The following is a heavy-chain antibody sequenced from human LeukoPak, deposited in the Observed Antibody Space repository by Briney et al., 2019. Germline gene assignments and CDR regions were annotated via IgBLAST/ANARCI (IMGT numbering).Heavy chain of an antibody. J-gene: IGHJ4*02. CDR2: IYYSGST. V-gene: IGHV4-31*03. Sequence: TLSLTCTVSGGSISSGGYYWSWIRQHPGKGLEWIGYIYYSGSTYYNPSLKSRVTISVDTSKNQFSLKLSSVTAADTAVYYCARGSGYDFWRKYYFDYWGQGTLVTVSS. D-gene: IGHD3-3*01. CDR3: ARGSGYDFWRKYYFDY. CDR1: GGSISSGGYY.